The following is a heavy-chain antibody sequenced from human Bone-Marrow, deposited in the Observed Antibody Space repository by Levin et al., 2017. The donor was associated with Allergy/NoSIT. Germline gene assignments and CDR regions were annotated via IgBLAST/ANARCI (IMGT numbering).Heavy chain of an antibody. Sequence: PGGSLRLSCAASGFTFSSYAMHWVRQAPGKGLEWVAVISYDGSNKYYADSVKGRFTISRDNSKNTLYLQMNSLRAEDTAVYYCARDRGVNSGYVFGGQGTLVTVSS. V-gene: IGHV3-30-3*01. CDR3: ARDRGVNSGYVF. CDR2: ISYDGSNK. D-gene: IGHD5-12*01. J-gene: IGHJ4*02. CDR1: GFTFSSYA.